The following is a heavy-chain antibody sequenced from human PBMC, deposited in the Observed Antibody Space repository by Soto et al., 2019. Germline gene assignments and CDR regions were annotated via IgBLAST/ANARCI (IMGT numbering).Heavy chain of an antibody. D-gene: IGHD6-19*01. CDR1: GYTFTSYS. CDR3: ARNRRGWFAFDY. Sequence: ASLKASCKASGYTFTSYSMHWVRQAPGPGLEWMGIINPSGGSTSYAQKFQGRVTMTRDTSTSTVYMELSSLRSEDTAVYYCARNRRGWFAFDYWGQGTLVTVSS. CDR2: INPSGGST. J-gene: IGHJ4*02. V-gene: IGHV1-46*01.